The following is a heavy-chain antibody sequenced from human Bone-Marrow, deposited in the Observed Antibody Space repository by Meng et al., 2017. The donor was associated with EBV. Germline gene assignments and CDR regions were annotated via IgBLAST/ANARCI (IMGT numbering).Heavy chain of an antibody. D-gene: IGHD3-10*01. CDR1: GGPFRSDA. CDR2: LIPMSGAP. Sequence: QGHMEQSGAEVKMPVSSVKISCKTSGGPFRSDAVSWVRQGPGQGLEWLGGLIPMSGAPHYAQKFQNRVTITADEYTRTHYMELSSLRSDDTAVYYCASESGRGFTPDFWGQGTLVTVSS. V-gene: IGHV1-69*01. CDR3: ASESGRGFTPDF. J-gene: IGHJ4*02.